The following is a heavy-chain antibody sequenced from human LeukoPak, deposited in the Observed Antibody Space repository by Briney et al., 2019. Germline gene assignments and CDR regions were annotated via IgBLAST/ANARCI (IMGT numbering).Heavy chain of an antibody. D-gene: IGHD1-26*01. CDR1: GGSFSGYY. J-gene: IGHJ4*02. V-gene: IGHV4-34*01. Sequence: SETLSLTCAVYGGSFSGYYWSWIRQPPGKGLEWIGEINHSGSTNYNPSLRSRVTISVDTSKNQFSLKLSSVTAADTAVYYCARLVGATGGYWGQGTLVTVSS. CDR2: INHSGST. CDR3: ARLVGATGGY.